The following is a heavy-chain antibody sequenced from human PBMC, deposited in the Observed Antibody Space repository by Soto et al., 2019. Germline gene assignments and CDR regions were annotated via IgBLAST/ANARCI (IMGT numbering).Heavy chain of an antibody. J-gene: IGHJ2*01. CDR3: AKGPRYFGYFDL. CDR1: GFTFSSYG. D-gene: IGHD3-9*01. Sequence: QVQLVESGGGVVQPGRSLRLSCAASGFTFSSYGMHWVRQAPGKGLEWVAVISYDGSNKYYADSVKGRFTISRDNSKNTLYLQMNSLRAADTAGYYCAKGPRYFGYFDLWGRGTLVTVSS. CDR2: ISYDGSNK. V-gene: IGHV3-30*18.